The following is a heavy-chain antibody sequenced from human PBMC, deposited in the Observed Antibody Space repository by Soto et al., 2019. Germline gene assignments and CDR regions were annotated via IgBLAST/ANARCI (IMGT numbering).Heavy chain of an antibody. CDR3: ARDSKTLAAGGPFCRNAFDI. Sequence: SVEVSCKASGATFSSYAISWVRQAPGQGLEWMAGIIPIFGTANYAQKFQGRVTITADESTSTAYMELSSLRSEDTAVYYCARDSKTLAAGGPFCRNAFDIWGQGTMVTV. J-gene: IGHJ3*02. CDR1: GATFSSYA. CDR2: IIPIFGTA. V-gene: IGHV1-69*13. D-gene: IGHD6-13*01.